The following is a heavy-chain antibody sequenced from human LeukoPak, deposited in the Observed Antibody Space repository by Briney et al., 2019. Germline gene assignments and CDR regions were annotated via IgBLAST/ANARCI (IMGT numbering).Heavy chain of an antibody. CDR3: ARGVLHWFDP. J-gene: IGHJ5*02. V-gene: IGHV4-31*03. Sequence: SETLSLTCTVSGGSISSGGYYWSWIRQHPGKGLEWIGYIYYSGSTYYNPSLKSRVTISVDTSKNQFSLKLSSVTAEDTAVYYCARGVLHWFDPWGQGTLVTVSS. CDR1: GGSISSGGYY. CDR2: IYYSGST.